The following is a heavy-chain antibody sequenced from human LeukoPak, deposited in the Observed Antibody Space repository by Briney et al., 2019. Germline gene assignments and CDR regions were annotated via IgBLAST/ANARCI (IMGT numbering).Heavy chain of an antibody. V-gene: IGHV3-21*01. CDR1: GFTFSTYS. Sequence: GGSLRLSCAASGFTFSTYSMNWVRQAPGKGLEWVSSITGSSSFIYYADSVKGRFTISRDNAKNSLHLQMNSLRAEDRAVYYCARNYDSSGYGYNWFDPWGQGTLVTVSS. CDR3: ARNYDSSGYGYNWFDP. CDR2: ITGSSSFI. D-gene: IGHD3-22*01. J-gene: IGHJ5*02.